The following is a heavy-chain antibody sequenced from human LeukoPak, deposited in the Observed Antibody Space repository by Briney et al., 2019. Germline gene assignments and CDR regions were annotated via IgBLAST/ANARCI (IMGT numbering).Heavy chain of an antibody. J-gene: IGHJ4*02. CDR2: IYLGGSS. CDR3: ATCGGGIAAAGSLDY. CDR1: GDSISSRDW. D-gene: IGHD6-13*01. Sequence: SETLSLTCTVSGDSISSRDWWSWVRQPPGKGLEWIGEIYLGGSSNYNPSLKSRVTISVDTSKNQFSLKLSSVTAADTAVYYCATCGGGIAAAGSLDYWGQGTLVTVSS. V-gene: IGHV4-4*02.